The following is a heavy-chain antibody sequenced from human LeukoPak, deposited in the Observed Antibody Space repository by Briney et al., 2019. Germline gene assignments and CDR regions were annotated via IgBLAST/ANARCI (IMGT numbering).Heavy chain of an antibody. CDR1: GFTVSSNY. CDR3: ARQVAVAGYGMDV. D-gene: IGHD6-19*01. Sequence: GGSLRLSCAASGFTVSSNYMSWVRQAPGKGLEWVSVIYSGGSTYYADSVKGRFTISRDNSKSTLYLQMNSLRAEDTAVYYCARQVAVAGYGMDVWGQGTTVTVSS. CDR2: IYSGGST. J-gene: IGHJ6*02. V-gene: IGHV3-53*01.